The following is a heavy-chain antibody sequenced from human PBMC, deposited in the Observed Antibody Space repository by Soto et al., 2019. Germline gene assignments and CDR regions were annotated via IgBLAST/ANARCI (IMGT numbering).Heavy chain of an antibody. CDR1: GFTFSSYA. Sequence: GGSLRLSCAASGFTFSSYAMTWVRQAPGKGLEWFSVFSGCVSPTYYADSVKGLFTISSDNSMNMLYLQMNSLRADDTAVYYCARDMSGGTYNYYYGMDVWGQGTTVTVSS. CDR3: ARDMSGGTYNYYYGMDV. V-gene: IGHV3-23*01. D-gene: IGHD1-26*01. J-gene: IGHJ6*02. CDR2: FSGCVSPT.